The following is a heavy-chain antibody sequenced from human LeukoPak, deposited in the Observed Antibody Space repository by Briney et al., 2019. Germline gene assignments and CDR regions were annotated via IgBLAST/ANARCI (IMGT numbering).Heavy chain of an antibody. CDR1: GFTFSGYT. D-gene: IGHD6-13*01. Sequence: PGGSLRLSCAASGFTFSGYTMNWVRQAPGMGLEWVSSISSFSTYIYYADSLRGHFTISRDNANNSLFLQMNSLRAEDTAMYFCVRDQIAASLSGMDVWDQGTTVTVSS. J-gene: IGHJ6*02. V-gene: IGHV3-21*01. CDR3: VRDQIAASLSGMDV. CDR2: ISSFSTYI.